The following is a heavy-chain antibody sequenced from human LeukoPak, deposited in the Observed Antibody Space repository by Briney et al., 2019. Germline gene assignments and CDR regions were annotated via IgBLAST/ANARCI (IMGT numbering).Heavy chain of an antibody. CDR2: IRSKAYGGTT. Sequence: PGRSLRLSCTASGFTFGDYAMSWFRQAPGKGLEWVGFIRSKAYGGTTEYAASVKGRFTISRDDSKSIAYLQMNSLKTEDTAVYYCTREEYYDSSGYYRGYYYYYYMDVWGKGTTVTVSS. CDR3: TREEYYDSSGYYRGYYYYYYMDV. J-gene: IGHJ6*03. V-gene: IGHV3-49*03. CDR1: GFTFGDYA. D-gene: IGHD3-22*01.